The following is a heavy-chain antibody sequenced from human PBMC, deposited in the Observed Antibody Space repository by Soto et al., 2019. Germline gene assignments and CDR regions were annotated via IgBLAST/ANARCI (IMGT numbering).Heavy chain of an antibody. V-gene: IGHV4-59*01. CDR1: GGSISSYY. D-gene: IGHD1-7*01. J-gene: IGHJ5*02. CDR2: IYYSGST. CDR3: ARSGITGTTPNWFDP. Sequence: SSETLSLTCTVSGGSISSYYWSWIRQPPGKGLEWIGYIYYSGSTNYNPSLKSRVTISVDTSKNQFSLKLSSVTAADTAVYYCARSGITGTTPNWFDPWGQGTLVTVSS.